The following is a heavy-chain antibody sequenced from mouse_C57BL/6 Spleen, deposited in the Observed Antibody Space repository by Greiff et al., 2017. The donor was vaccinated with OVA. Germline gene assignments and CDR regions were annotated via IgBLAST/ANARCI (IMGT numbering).Heavy chain of an antibody. CDR2: ISSGSRTI. D-gene: IGHD1-1*01. J-gene: IGHJ4*01. Sequence: EVMLVESGGGLVKPGGSLKLSCAASGFTFSDYGMHWVRQAPEQGLEWVAYISSGSRTIYYADTVKGRFTISRDNAKNTLVLQRTSLRSEDTAMYYCARDGSHYYAIDYWGQGTSVTVSS. CDR3: ARDGSHYYAIDY. CDR1: GFTFSDYG. V-gene: IGHV5-17*01.